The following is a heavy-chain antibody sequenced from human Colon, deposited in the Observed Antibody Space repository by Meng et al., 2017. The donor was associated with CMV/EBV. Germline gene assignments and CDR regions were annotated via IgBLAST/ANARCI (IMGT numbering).Heavy chain of an antibody. J-gene: IGHJ5*02. V-gene: IGHV1-2*02. CDR2: SNPKNGDT. CDR3: ARDPGYHFSAGRSYGNWFDP. CDR1: AYTFTGSN. D-gene: IGHD2-15*01. Sequence: VMHVHGGGEMTQPGAEVQVVCNAAAYTFTGSNIRWVRQAPGQVLEWMGWSNPKNGDTVTVQKFQVRVTMTRDTSINTLYMELSKLRLDDTAVYFCARDPGYHFSAGRSYGNWFDPWGQGTLVTVSS.